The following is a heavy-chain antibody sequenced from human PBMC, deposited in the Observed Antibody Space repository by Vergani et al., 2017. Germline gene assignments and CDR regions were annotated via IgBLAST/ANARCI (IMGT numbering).Heavy chain of an antibody. D-gene: IGHD4-17*01. J-gene: IGHJ6*02. CDR3: ARDTGYGDFYYYYGMDV. CDR1: GGSISSGSYS. Sequence: QVQLQESGPGLVKPSQTLSPTCTVLGGSISSGSYSWSWIRQPAGKGLEWIGRIYTSGSTNYNPSLKSRVTISVHTSKNQFSLQLSSVTAADTAVYYCARDTGYGDFYYYYGMDVWGQGTTVTVSS. CDR2: IYTSGST. V-gene: IGHV4-61*02.